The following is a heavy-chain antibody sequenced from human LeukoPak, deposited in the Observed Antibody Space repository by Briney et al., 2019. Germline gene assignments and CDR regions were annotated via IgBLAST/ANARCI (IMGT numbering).Heavy chain of an antibody. D-gene: IGHD3-16*01. CDR2: IDPSTGGT. V-gene: IGHV1-2*06. J-gene: IGHJ4*02. CDR1: GYTFTGYY. Sequence: ASVKVSCKASGYTFTGYYMHWVRQAPGQGLEWMGRIDPSTGGTKYAQKFQGRVTLTRDTSVTTAYMDLSRLRSDDTAVCYCAREAFGGVFPYWGQGTLVTVSS. CDR3: AREAFGGVFPY.